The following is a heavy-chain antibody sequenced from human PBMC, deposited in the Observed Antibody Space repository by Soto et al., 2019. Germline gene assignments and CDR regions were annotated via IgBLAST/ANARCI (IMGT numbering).Heavy chain of an antibody. J-gene: IGHJ6*02. CDR2: INPSGGST. V-gene: IGHV1-46*01. D-gene: IGHD3-9*01. Sequence: GLEWMGIINPSGGSTSYAQKFQGRVTMTRDTSTSTVYMELSSLRSEDTAVYYCARGDLLTEPYYYYGMDVWGQGTTVTVSS. CDR3: ARGDLLTEPYYYYGMDV.